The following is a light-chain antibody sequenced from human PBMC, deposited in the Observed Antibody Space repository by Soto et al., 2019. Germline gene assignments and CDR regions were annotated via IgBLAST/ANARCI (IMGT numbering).Light chain of an antibody. CDR1: QNVGHY. Sequence: DIQMTQPPSSLSASVGDSVTISCRASQNVGHYLNWYQQKSGKAPKLVIYAASSLPSGVPSRFSGSGSGTDFTLGISSLLPEDFATYYCQLMDSTSALTDGGGSKVEIK. CDR2: AAS. J-gene: IGKJ4*01. V-gene: IGKV1-39*01. CDR3: QLMDSTSALT.